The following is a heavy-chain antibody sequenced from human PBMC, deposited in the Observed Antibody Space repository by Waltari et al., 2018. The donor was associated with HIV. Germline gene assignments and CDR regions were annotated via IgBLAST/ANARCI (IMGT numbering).Heavy chain of an antibody. CDR2: MYSGGRT. D-gene: IGHD5-18*01. V-gene: IGHV3-66*01. Sequence: EVQLVESGGGVVQPGGSLRLSSAASGFTVSSNYMSWVLQPPGKGLESVKVMYSGGRTYYADSVKGRVTISKGKSTNTMYLQMNSLRAEETAVYYCASPDTTMVHGHYYFCHMYVWGQETTVAVSS. CDR1: GFTVSSNY. J-gene: IGHJ6*02. CDR3: ASPDTTMVHGHYYFCHMYV.